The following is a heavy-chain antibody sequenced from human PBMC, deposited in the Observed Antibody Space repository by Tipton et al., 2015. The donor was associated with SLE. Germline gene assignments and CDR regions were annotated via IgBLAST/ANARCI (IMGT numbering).Heavy chain of an antibody. CDR1: GGSISSGGYY. V-gene: IGHV4-31*02. J-gene: IGHJ1*01. Sequence: LRLSCTVSGGSISSGGYYWSWIRQHPGKGLEWIGYIYYSGSTYYNPSLKSRVTISVDTSKNQFSLKLSSVTAADTAVYYCARDHSSAPAYFRHWGQGSLVTVSS. D-gene: IGHD6-25*01. CDR2: IYYSGST. CDR3: ARDHSSAPAYFRH.